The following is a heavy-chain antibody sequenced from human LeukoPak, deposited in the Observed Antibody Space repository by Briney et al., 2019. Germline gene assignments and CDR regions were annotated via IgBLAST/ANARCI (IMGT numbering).Heavy chain of an antibody. CDR2: INLDGSER. J-gene: IGHJ4*02. V-gene: IGHV3-7*03. CDR1: GFLLSNSW. Sequence: GGSLRLSCEASGFLLSNSWMSWVRQAPGKGLEWVANINLDGSERNYVDSVKGRLTISRDNAKDSLYLQMNGLRAEDTAVYFCVRDRGYSSFDYWGQGTLVTVSS. CDR3: VRDRGYSSFDY. D-gene: IGHD3-22*01.